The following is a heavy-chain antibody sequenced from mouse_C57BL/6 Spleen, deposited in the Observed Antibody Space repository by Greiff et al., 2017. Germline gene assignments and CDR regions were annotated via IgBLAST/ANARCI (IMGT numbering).Heavy chain of an antibody. CDR2: IWSGGST. D-gene: IGHD3-2*01. J-gene: IGHJ4*01. CDR3: ARKRQRDYYAMDY. V-gene: IGHV2-2*01. Sequence: VKLVESGPGLVQPSQSLSITCTVSGFSLTSYGVHWVRQSPGKGLEWLGVIWSGGSTDYNAAFISRLSISKDNSKSQVFFKMNSLQADDTAIYYCARKRQRDYYAMDYWGQGTSVTVSS. CDR1: GFSLTSYG.